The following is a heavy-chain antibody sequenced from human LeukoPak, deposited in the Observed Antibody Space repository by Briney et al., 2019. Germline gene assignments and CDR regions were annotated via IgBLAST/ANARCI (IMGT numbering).Heavy chain of an antibody. Sequence: ASVKISCKVSGYTFTDYYMHWVRQVPGKGLEWMGLVDPEDGETIYAEKFQGRVTITADASTDTAYMELSSLRSEDTAVYYCASGVVVPAAIEIDYWGQGTLVTVSS. CDR2: VDPEDGET. V-gene: IGHV1-69-2*01. CDR1: GYTFTDYY. CDR3: ASGVVVPAAIEIDY. J-gene: IGHJ4*02. D-gene: IGHD2-2*01.